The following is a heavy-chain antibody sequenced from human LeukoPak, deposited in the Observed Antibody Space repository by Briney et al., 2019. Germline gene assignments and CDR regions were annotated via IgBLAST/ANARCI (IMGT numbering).Heavy chain of an antibody. V-gene: IGHV1-69*04. Sequence: GASVKVSCKASGGTFSSYAISWVRQAPGQGLEWMGRIIPILGIANYAQKFQGRVTITADKSTSTAYMELSSLRSEDTAVYYCASLIVGSATTYYYYGMDVWGQGTTVTVSS. J-gene: IGHJ6*02. D-gene: IGHD5-12*01. CDR1: GGTFSSYA. CDR3: ASLIVGSATTYYYYGMDV. CDR2: IIPILGIA.